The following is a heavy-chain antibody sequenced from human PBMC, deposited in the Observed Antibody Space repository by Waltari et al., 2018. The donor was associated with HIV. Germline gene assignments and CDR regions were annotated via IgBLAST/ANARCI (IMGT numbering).Heavy chain of an antibody. CDR3: TKDQTGAADS. J-gene: IGHJ5*02. D-gene: IGHD1-1*01. CDR2: ISGGGGTT. CDR1: GFTFSNYA. V-gene: IGHV3-23*01. Sequence: EVQLLQSGGDLVQPGGSLRLSCAASGFTFSNYAMHWVRQDPGKGLEGVSSISGGGGTTYYAGSVKGRFTVSRDNSKNTLYLQMNSLRVEDTAMYYCTKDQTGAADSWGQGTQVTVPS.